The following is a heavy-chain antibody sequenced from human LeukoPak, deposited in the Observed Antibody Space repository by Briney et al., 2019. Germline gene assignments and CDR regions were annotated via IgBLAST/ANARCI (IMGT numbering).Heavy chain of an antibody. J-gene: IGHJ4*02. Sequence: SVKVSCKASGGTFSSYAISWVRQAPGQGLEWMGGIIPIFGSANYAQKFQGRVTITADESTSTAYMELSSLRSEDTAVYYCAAVGAQRGGYYFDYWGQGTLVTVSS. V-gene: IGHV1-69*13. CDR2: IIPIFGSA. D-gene: IGHD1-26*01. CDR3: AAVGAQRGGYYFDY. CDR1: GGTFSSYA.